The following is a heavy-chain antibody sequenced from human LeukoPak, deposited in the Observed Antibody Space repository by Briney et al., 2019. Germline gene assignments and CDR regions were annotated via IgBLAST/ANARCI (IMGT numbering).Heavy chain of an antibody. V-gene: IGHV4-31*03. J-gene: IGHJ3*02. Sequence: SETLSLTCTVSGGSISSGGYYWSWIRQHPGKGLEWIGYIYYSGSTYYNPSLKSRITISVDTSKNQFSLKLSSVTAADTAVYYCASSPTEYTFDIWGQGTMVTVSS. CDR1: GGSISSGGYY. CDR2: IYYSGST. CDR3: ASSPTEYTFDI. D-gene: IGHD1-1*01.